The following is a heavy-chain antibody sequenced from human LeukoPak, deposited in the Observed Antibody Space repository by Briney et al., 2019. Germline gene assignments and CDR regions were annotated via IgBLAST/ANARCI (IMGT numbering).Heavy chain of an antibody. D-gene: IGHD4-11*01. Sequence: SGGSLRLSCTASGFSFGDYGMSWVRQAPGKGLEWVSFIRSTTHSGTTEYAAPVKGRFTMSRDDSKRIAYLQMNSLKTEDTAVYYCTRAPYYSENYPYCFDFWGQGTRVTVSS. V-gene: IGHV3-49*04. J-gene: IGHJ4*02. CDR1: GFSFGDYG. CDR3: TRAPYYSENYPYCFDF. CDR2: IRSTTHSGTT.